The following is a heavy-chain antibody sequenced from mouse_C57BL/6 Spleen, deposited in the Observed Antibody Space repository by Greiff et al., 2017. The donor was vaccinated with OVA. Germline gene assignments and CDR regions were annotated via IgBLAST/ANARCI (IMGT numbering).Heavy chain of an antibody. D-gene: IGHD6-5*01. CDR2: IYPRSGNT. J-gene: IGHJ2*01. V-gene: IGHV1-81*01. CDR3: AREGAYDHYFDY. Sequence: VQLVESGAELARPGASVKLSCKASGYTFTSYGISWVKQRTGQGLEWIGEIYPRSGNTYYNEKFKGKATLTADKSSSTAYMELRSLTSEDSAVYFCAREGAYDHYFDYWGQGTTLTVSS. CDR1: GYTFTSYG.